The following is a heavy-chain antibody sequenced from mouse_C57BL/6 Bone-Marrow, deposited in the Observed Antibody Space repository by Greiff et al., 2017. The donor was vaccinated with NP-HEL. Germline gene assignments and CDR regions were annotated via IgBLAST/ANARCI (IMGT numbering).Heavy chain of an antibody. CDR2: IDPSDSYT. Sequence: QVQLQQPGAELVMPGASVKLSCKASGYTFTSYWMHWVKQRPGQGLEWIGEIDPSDSYTNYNQKFKGKSTLTVDKSSSTAYMQLSSLTSEASAVYYCARGNWAWFAYGGQGTLVTVSA. V-gene: IGHV1-69*01. J-gene: IGHJ3*01. CDR3: ARGNWAWFAY. D-gene: IGHD4-1*01. CDR1: GYTFTSYW.